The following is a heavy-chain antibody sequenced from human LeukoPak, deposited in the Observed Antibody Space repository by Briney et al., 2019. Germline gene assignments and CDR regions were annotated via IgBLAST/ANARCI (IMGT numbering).Heavy chain of an antibody. V-gene: IGHV4-31*03. CDR1: GGSISSGGYY. J-gene: IGHJ4*02. CDR3: ARASYGSGSYYDDY. CDR2: IYYSGST. Sequence: SQTLSLTCTVSGGSISSGGYYWSWIRQHPGKGLEWIGYIYYSGSTYYNPSLKSRVTISVDTSKNQFSLKLSSVTAADTAVYYCARASYGSGSYYDDYWGQGTLVTVSS. D-gene: IGHD3-10*01.